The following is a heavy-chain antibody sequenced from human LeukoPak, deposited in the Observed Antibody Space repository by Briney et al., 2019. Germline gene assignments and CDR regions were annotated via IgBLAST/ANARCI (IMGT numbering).Heavy chain of an antibody. J-gene: IGHJ4*02. V-gene: IGHV4-4*09. CDR1: GSSMSSYY. CDR2: IYHSGNT. D-gene: IGHD6-19*01. Sequence: TSETLSLTCNVSGSSMSSYYWSWIRQPPRKGVEWVGYIYHSGNTNYSPSLESRVTMSVDESKNQFSLKVNFVSAADTAVYYCASTRRAAVAGRFASWGQGTLGTVSS. CDR3: ASTRRAAVAGRFAS.